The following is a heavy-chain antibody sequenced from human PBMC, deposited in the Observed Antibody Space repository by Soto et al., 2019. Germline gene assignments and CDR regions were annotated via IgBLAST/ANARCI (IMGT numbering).Heavy chain of an antibody. V-gene: IGHV3-30*18. CDR2: ISYDGSNK. Sequence: GGSLRLSCGVSGFSFSSYGLPWVRRGRGEGMEGREVISYDGSNKYYADSENARFTISSNNSKNTLYLQMNSLRTADTAVYNCAKTSERGSRRLDYWGQGTLVTVSS. CDR1: GFSFSSYG. D-gene: IGHD5-12*01. J-gene: IGHJ4*02. CDR3: AKTSERGSRRLDY.